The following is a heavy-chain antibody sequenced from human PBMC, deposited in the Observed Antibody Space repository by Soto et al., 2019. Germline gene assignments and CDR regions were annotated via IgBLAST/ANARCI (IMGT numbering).Heavy chain of an antibody. J-gene: IGHJ3*02. CDR1: GGSISSYY. D-gene: IGHD3-10*01. Sequence: SETLSLTCTVSGGSISSYYWSWIRQPPGKGLEWIGYIYYSGSTNYNPSLKSRVTISVDTSKNQFSLKLSSVTAADTAVYYCARSRRLYGSGSYAAFDIWGQGTMVTVSS. CDR2: IYYSGST. CDR3: ARSRRLYGSGSYAAFDI. V-gene: IGHV4-59*01.